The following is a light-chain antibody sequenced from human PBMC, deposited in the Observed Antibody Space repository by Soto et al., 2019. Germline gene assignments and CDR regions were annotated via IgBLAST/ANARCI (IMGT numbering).Light chain of an antibody. Sequence: QSALTQPRSVSGSPGQPVTISCTGTSSDVGGYNYVSWYQQHPGKAPKLMIYDVSQRPSGVPDRFSGSKSGNTASLTVSGLQAEDEADYYCCSYAGSYTGVFGGGTQLTVL. J-gene: IGLJ2*01. V-gene: IGLV2-11*01. CDR2: DVS. CDR3: CSYAGSYTGV. CDR1: SSDVGGYNY.